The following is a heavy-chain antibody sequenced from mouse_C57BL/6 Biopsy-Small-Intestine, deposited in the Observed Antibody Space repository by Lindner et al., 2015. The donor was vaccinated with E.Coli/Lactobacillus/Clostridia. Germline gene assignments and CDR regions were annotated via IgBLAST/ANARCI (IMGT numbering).Heavy chain of an antibody. V-gene: IGHV5-17*01. CDR1: GFTFSDYG. CDR2: ISSGSSTI. Sequence: QLQEVWGRLSEAWRVPETLLCSSGFTFSDYGMHWVRQAPEKGLEWVAYISSGSSTIYYADTVKGRFTISRDNAKNTLFLQMTSLRSEDTAMYYCARPYYYAMDYWGQGTSVTVSS. J-gene: IGHJ4*01. CDR3: ARPYYYAMDY.